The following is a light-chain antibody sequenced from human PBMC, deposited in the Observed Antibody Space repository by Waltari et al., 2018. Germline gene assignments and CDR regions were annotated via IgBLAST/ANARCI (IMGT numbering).Light chain of an antibody. Sequence: DIVMTQSPDSLAVSLGERATINCKSSQSVLNTSNNRNRLAWFQQKPGQPPKVLSYWASTPESAVPDRFSGSGSETEFTLTSSSLPAEDVAVYYGQQYDSTPPTFGQGTKLEIK. CDR1: QSVLNTSNNRNR. V-gene: IGKV4-1*01. CDR3: QQYDSTPPT. J-gene: IGKJ2*01. CDR2: WAS.